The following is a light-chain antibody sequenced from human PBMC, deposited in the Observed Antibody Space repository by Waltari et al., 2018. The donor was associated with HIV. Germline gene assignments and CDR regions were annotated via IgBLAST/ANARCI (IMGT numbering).Light chain of an antibody. CDR3: SSYTGRDTWV. J-gene: IGLJ2*01. CDR1: SSDIGFYNF. V-gene: IGLV2-14*03. CDR2: NVN. Sequence: QSALAQPASVSGSPGLSVTISCTGSSSDIGFYNFVSWYQHRPGNAPKLIIHNVNRRPSGVSGRFSGSKSGNTASLTISGLLAEDEAEYYCSSYTGRDTWVFGGGTKVTVL.